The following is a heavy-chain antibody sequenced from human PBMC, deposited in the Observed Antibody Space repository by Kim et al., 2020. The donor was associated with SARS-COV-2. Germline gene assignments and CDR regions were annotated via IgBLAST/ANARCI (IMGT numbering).Heavy chain of an antibody. CDR3: ARELVSSSWYGGGYYGMDV. CDR1: GFTFSSYS. J-gene: IGHJ6*02. Sequence: GGSLRLSCAASGFTFSSYSMNWVRQAPGKGLEWVSYISSSSSTIYYADSVKGRFTISRDNAKNSLYLQMNSLRAEDTAVYYCARELVSSSWYGGGYYGMDVWGQGTTVTVSS. D-gene: IGHD6-13*01. CDR2: ISSSSSTI. V-gene: IGHV3-48*04.